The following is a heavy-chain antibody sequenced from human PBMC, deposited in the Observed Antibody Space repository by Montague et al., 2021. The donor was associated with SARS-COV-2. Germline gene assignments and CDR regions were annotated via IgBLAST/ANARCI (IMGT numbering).Heavy chain of an antibody. Sequence: SETLSLTCAVYGGSFSGYYWTWVRQPPGKGLEWIGEINHSGNTNYKPPLESRITMSVDTSKSLVSLNLTSVTAADTAVYYCARASSSWSGLDPWGKGTLVTVSS. CDR2: INHSGNT. V-gene: IGHV4-34*01. D-gene: IGHD3-3*01. CDR1: GGSFSGYY. J-gene: IGHJ5*02. CDR3: ARASSSWSGLDP.